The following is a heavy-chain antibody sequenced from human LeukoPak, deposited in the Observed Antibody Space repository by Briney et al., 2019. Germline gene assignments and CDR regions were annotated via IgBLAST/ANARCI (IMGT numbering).Heavy chain of an antibody. D-gene: IGHD4-17*01. J-gene: IGHJ4*02. CDR2: ITGSGSST. CDR1: GFTFSSYA. CDR3: ARAYGFDY. V-gene: IGHV3-23*01. Sequence: GGSLRLSCAASGFTFSSYAMSWVRQAPGKGLEWVSAITGSGSSTYDADSVKGRFTVSRDNAKNSLYLQMNSLRAEDTAVYYCARAYGFDYWGQGTLVTVSS.